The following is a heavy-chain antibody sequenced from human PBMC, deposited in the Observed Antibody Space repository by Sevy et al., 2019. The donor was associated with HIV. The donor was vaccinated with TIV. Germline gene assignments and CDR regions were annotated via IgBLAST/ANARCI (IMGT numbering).Heavy chain of an antibody. CDR2: ISSSSNYI. D-gene: IGHD3-10*01. CDR3: ASDRDGSGSSGGYGLDV. V-gene: IGHV3-21*01. CDR1: GFTFSTWS. Sequence: GGSLRLSCVASGFTFSTWSMNWVRQAPGKGLEWVSLISSSSNYIYYSDSVKGRFTISRDNAKHSLYLQMNSLRAEDTAVHYCASDRDGSGSSGGYGLDVWGQGTTVTVSS. J-gene: IGHJ6*02.